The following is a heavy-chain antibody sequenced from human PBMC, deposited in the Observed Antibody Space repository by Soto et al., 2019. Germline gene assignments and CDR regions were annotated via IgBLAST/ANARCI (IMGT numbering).Heavy chain of an antibody. CDR3: ASSEFH. D-gene: IGHD2-21*01. CDR2: IYYSGST. Sequence: SETLSLTCTVSGGSIGSSTYYWGGILQPPGKGLEWIGRIYYSGSTYYNPSLKSRVTISVDTSKNQFSLKLSSVTTAHTAVYYCASSEFHWGQGTLVTVSS. CDR1: GGSIGSSTYY. J-gene: IGHJ4*02. V-gene: IGHV4-39*01.